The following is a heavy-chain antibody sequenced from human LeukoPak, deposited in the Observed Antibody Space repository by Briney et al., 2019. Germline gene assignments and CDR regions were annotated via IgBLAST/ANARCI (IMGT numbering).Heavy chain of an antibody. J-gene: IGHJ6*02. CDR1: GGSIIRGGYY. CDR3: ARDKKTGYSSSRYYYYGMDV. D-gene: IGHD6-13*01. V-gene: IGHV4-31*03. CDR2: IYYNGST. Sequence: PSETLSLTCTVSGGSIIRGGYYWTWIRQHPGKGLEWIGYIYYNGSTYYSPSLKSRLTISIDTSKNQFSLNLNSVTAADTAVYYCARDKKTGYSSSRYYYYGMDVWGQGTTVTVSS.